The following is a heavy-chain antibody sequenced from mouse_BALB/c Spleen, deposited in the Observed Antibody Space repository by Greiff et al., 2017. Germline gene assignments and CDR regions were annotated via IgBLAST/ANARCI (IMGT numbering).Heavy chain of an antibody. CDR1: GYTFSSYW. Sequence: QVQLKQSGAELMKPGASVKISCKATGYTFSSYWIEWVKQRPGHGLEWIGEILPGSGSTNYNEKFKGKATFTADTSSNTAYTQLSSLTSEDSAVYYCARNRKLFYYYAMDYWGQGTSVTVSS. V-gene: IGHV1-9*01. D-gene: IGHD1-1*02. J-gene: IGHJ4*01. CDR3: ARNRKLFYYYAMDY. CDR2: ILPGSGST.